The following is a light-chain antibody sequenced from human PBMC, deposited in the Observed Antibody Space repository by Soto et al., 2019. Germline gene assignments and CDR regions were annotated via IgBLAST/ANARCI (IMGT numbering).Light chain of an antibody. V-gene: IGKV1-5*03. J-gene: IGKJ1*01. CDR3: QQYNSHSPWT. Sequence: DIKMTPSPSTLSAPVENRATIICRPSQTVSTWLAWYQQKPGKAPHVLISMASTLESGVPSRFSGSGSGTEFTLTISSLQPDDFATYYCQQYNSHSPWTFGQGTKVDIK. CDR1: QTVSTW. CDR2: MAS.